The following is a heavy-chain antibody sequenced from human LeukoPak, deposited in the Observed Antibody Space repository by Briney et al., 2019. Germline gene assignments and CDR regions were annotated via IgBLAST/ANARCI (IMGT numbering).Heavy chain of an antibody. D-gene: IGHD6-19*01. V-gene: IGHV4-59*01. J-gene: IGHJ1*01. CDR1: GGSISSYY. CDR2: IYYSGST. CDR3: AKYYSSGPSFQH. Sequence: SETLSLTCTVSGGSISSYYWSWIRQPPGKGLEWIGYIYYSGSTNYNPSLKSRVTISVDTSKNQFSLKLSSVTAADTAVYYCAKYYSSGPSFQHWGEGTLLSVSS.